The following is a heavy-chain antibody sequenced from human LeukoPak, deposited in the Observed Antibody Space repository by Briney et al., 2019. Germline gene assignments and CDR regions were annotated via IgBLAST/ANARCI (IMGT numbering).Heavy chain of an antibody. Sequence: PGGSLRLSCAASGFISSSYTMSWVRQPPGKGLEWVSGISGGGDNTYYADSVKGRLTISRDNSKNAVLLQMNGLRAEDTAVYYCARASTTTTIFDSWGQGALVTVSS. J-gene: IGHJ4*02. CDR2: ISGGGDNT. V-gene: IGHV3-23*01. CDR1: GFISSSYT. D-gene: IGHD5/OR15-5a*01. CDR3: ARASTTTTIFDS.